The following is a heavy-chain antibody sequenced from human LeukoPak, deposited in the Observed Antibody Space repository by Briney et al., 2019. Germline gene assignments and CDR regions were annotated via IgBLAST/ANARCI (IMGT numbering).Heavy chain of an antibody. D-gene: IGHD3-3*01. J-gene: IGHJ4*02. Sequence: GGSLRLSCAASGFTLSDYYMNWVRQAPGKGLEWVANIKQDGSVKHYVDSVKGRFTISRDNTKNSLYLQMNSLRAEDTAVYYCARDSQEYYDFWSGYYEGFFDYWGQGTLVTVSS. CDR1: GFTLSDYY. CDR2: IKQDGSVK. CDR3: ARDSQEYYDFWSGYYEGFFDY. V-gene: IGHV3-7*01.